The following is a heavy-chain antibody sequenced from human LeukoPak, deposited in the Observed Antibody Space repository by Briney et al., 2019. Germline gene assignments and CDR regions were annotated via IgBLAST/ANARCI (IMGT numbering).Heavy chain of an antibody. Sequence: ASVKVSCKASGYTFTRYDINWVRQATGQGLEWMGWMNPNSGNTGYAQKFQGRVTMTRNTSISTAYMELSSLRSEDTAVYYCARGIAVAGTYGMDVWGQGTTVTVSS. V-gene: IGHV1-8*01. CDR2: MNPNSGNT. CDR3: ARGIAVAGTYGMDV. CDR1: GYTFTRYD. D-gene: IGHD6-19*01. J-gene: IGHJ6*02.